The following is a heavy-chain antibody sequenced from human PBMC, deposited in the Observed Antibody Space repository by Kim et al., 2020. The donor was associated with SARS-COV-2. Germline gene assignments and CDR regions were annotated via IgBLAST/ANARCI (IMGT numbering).Heavy chain of an antibody. V-gene: IGHV3-23*01. J-gene: IGHJ4*02. D-gene: IGHD1-1*01. Sequence: AVRGRCTTSRDNSKDTLYLQMNSRRAEDTAVYYCAKGVGVWKPRPYFDYWGQGTLVTVSS. CDR3: AKGVGVWKPRPYFDY.